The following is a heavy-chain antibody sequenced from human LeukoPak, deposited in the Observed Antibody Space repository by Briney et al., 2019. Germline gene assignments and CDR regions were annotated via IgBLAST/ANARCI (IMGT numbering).Heavy chain of an antibody. CDR3: ARGGLVVPAAILGY. J-gene: IGHJ4*02. D-gene: IGHD2-2*02. CDR1: GFTFSSYE. V-gene: IGHV3-48*03. CDR2: ISSSGSTI. Sequence: GGSLRLSCAASGFTFSSYEMNWVGKAQGKGLEWVSYISSSGSTIYYADSVKGRFTISRDNAKNSLYLHMNSLRAEDTAVYYCARGGLVVPAAILGYWGQGTLVTVSS.